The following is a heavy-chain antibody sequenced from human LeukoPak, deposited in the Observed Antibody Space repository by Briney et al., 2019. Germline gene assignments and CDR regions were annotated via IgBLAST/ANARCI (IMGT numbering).Heavy chain of an antibody. J-gene: IGHJ4*02. CDR3: ATSTGKMATIIDY. CDR1: GYTLTELS. V-gene: IGHV1-24*01. Sequence: ASVTVSFTVSGYTLTELSMHWVRQAPGKGLEWMGGFDPEDGETIYAQKFQGRVTMTEDTSTDTAYMELSSLRSEDTAVYYCATSTGKMATIIDYWGQGTLVTVSS. D-gene: IGHD5-24*01. CDR2: FDPEDGET.